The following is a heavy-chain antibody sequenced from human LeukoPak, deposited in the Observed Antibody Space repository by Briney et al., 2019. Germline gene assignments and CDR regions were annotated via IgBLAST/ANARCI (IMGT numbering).Heavy chain of an antibody. CDR3: ARETLGGRGYYYYGMDV. CDR2: IIPIFGTA. D-gene: IGHD4-23*01. CDR1: GGTFSSSA. Sequence: ASVKVSCKASGGTFSSSAISWVRQAPGQWLEWMGGIIPIFGTADYAQKFQGRVTITADESTSTAYMELSSLRSEDTAVYYCARETLGGRGYYYYGMDVWGQGTTVTVSS. V-gene: IGHV1-69*13. J-gene: IGHJ6*02.